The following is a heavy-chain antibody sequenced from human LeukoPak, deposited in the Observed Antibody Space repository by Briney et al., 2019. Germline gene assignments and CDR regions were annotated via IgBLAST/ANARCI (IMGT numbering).Heavy chain of an antibody. CDR2: ITSSGETT. CDR3: AKMQGYSDY. V-gene: IGHV3-23*01. J-gene: IGHJ4*02. Sequence: GGSLRLSCAASGFTVSSNYMSWVRQAPGKGLEWVSAITSSGETTYYADSVKGRFTISRDNSKNMVYLQMNSLRAEDAATYYCAKMQGYSDYWGQGSLVTVSS. CDR1: GFTVSSNY.